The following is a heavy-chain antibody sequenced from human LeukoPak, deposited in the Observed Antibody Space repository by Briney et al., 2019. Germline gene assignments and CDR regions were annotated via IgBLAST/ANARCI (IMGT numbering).Heavy chain of an antibody. CDR3: ARDSGVYYYYGMDV. V-gene: IGHV3-48*03. CDR2: ISSSGSTI. D-gene: IGHD3-16*01. CDR1: GFTFSSYE. J-gene: IGHJ6*04. Sequence: GGSLRLSCAASGFTFSSYEMNWVRQAPGKGREWVSYISSSGSTIYYADSVKGRFTISRDNAKNSLYLQMNSLRAEDTAVYYCARDSGVYYYYGMDVWGKGTTVTVSS.